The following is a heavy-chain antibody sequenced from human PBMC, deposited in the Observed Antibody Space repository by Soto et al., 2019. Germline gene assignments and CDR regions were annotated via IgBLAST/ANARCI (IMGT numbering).Heavy chain of an antibody. D-gene: IGHD3-9*01. CDR3: ARVNYYYDILTLDRANWFDP. CDR1: GYTFTSYD. V-gene: IGHV1-8*01. CDR2: MNPNSGNT. J-gene: IGHJ5*02. Sequence: ASVKVSCKASGYTFTSYDINWVRQATGQGLELMGWMNPNSGNTGYAQKFQGRVTMTRNTSISTAYMELSSLRSEDTAVYYCARVNYYYDILTLDRANWFDPWGQGTLVTVYS.